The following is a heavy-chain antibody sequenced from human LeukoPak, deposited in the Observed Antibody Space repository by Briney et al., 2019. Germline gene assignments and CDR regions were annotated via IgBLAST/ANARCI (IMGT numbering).Heavy chain of an antibody. D-gene: IGHD2-15*01. CDR3: ARGYCSGGSCYSSWFDP. CDR1: GGSISSSNW. J-gene: IGHJ5*02. Sequence: SGTLSPTCAVSGGSISSSNWWSWVRQPPGKGLEWIGEIYHSGSTNYNPSLKSRVTISVDKSKNQFSLKLSSVTAADTAVYYCARGYCSGGSCYSSWFDPWGQGTLVTVSS. CDR2: IYHSGST. V-gene: IGHV4-4*02.